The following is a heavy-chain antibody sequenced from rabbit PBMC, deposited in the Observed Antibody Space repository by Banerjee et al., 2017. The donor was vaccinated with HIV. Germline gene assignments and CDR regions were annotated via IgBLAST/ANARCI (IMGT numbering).Heavy chain of an antibody. CDR1: GFSFSTKYV. Sequence: QSLEESGGDLVKPGASLTLTCTASGFSFSTKYVMCWVRQAPGKGLEWIACINTSSGNTYYASWANGRFTITKTSSTTVTLQMTSLTVADTATYFCARGYDDYPFNLWGQGTLVTVS. D-gene: IGHD2-1*01. CDR2: INTSSGNT. V-gene: IGHV1S40*01. CDR3: ARGYDDYPFNL. J-gene: IGHJ4*01.